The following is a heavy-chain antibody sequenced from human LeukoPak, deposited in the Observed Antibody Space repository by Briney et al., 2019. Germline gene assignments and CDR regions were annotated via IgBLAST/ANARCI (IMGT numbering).Heavy chain of an antibody. Sequence: GESLKISCEGSGGSFTKFWIGWVRQMPGKGLELMGIIYPGDSHTRYSPSFQGQVTISADKSISTAYLQWSSLKASDTAMYYCAIPPGAAAGTDYWGQGTLVTVSS. CDR3: AIPPGAAAGTDY. J-gene: IGHJ4*02. V-gene: IGHV5-51*01. D-gene: IGHD6-13*01. CDR2: IYPGDSHT. CDR1: GGSFTKFW.